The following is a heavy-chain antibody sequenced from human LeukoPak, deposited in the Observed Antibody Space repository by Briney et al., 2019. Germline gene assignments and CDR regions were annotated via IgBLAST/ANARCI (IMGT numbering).Heavy chain of an antibody. CDR2: ISSSSSYI. V-gene: IGHV3-21*01. CDR1: GFTFSSYS. Sequence: PGGSLRLSCAASGFTFSSYSMNWVRQAPGKGLEWVSSISSSSSYIYYADSVKGRFTISRDNAKNSLYLQMNSLRAEDTAVYYCARDQDYGSGNYSNFDYWGQGTLVTVSS. J-gene: IGHJ4*02. CDR3: ARDQDYGSGNYSNFDY. D-gene: IGHD3-10*01.